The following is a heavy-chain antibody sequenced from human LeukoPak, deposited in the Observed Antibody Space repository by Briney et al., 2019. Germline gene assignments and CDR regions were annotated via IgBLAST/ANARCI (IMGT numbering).Heavy chain of an antibody. J-gene: IGHJ3*02. D-gene: IGHD1-26*01. CDR3: ARIEWERLGRAFDI. CDR2: IYSAGAT. V-gene: IGHV3-53*01. CDR1: GFTFSDNY. Sequence: GGSLRLSCAASGFTFSDNYMTWVRQAPGKGLEWVSSIYSAGATHYAESVKGRFTISRDNSKNTLYLQMNSLRAEDMAVYYCARIEWERLGRAFDIWGQGTKVTVSS.